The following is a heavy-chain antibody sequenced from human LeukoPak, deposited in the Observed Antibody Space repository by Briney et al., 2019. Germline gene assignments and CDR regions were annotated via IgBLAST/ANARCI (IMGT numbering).Heavy chain of an antibody. V-gene: IGHV3-48*04. CDR1: GFTFSSYS. J-gene: IGHJ3*02. Sequence: GGSLRLSCAASGFTFSSYSMNWVRQAPGKGLEWVSYISSSGSTIYYADSVKGRFTISRDNAKNSLYLQMNSLRAEDTAVYYCARGGHFYHDAFDIWGQGTMVTVSS. D-gene: IGHD2/OR15-2a*01. CDR3: ARGGHFYHDAFDI. CDR2: ISSSGSTI.